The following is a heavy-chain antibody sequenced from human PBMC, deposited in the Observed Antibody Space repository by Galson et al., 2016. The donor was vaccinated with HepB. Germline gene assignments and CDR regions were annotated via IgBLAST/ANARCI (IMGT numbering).Heavy chain of an antibody. CDR2: IIPIFGTA. J-gene: IGHJ5*02. CDR1: GGTFSIYA. V-gene: IGHV1-69*06. D-gene: IGHD6-19*01. Sequence: SVKVSCKASGGTFSIYAISWVRQAPGQGLEWMGGIIPIFGTANYAQKFQGRVTITADKSTSTAYMERTSLRSEDTAVYYCARGYTSGWYWFDPWGQGTLVTVSS. CDR3: ARGYTSGWYWFDP.